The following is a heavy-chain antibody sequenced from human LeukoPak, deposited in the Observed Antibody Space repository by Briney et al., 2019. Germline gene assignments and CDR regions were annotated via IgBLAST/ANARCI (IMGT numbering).Heavy chain of an antibody. D-gene: IGHD1-1*01. CDR2: VDHTGST. J-gene: IGHJ6*03. CDR1: DDSITMYY. V-gene: IGHV4-59*01. Sequence: SETLSLTCSVSDDSITMYYWTWIRQPPGKGLEWIGYVDHTGSTNFNPSLNGRVSISRDTTKNLFSLRLRSVTAADTAVYFCARGPVSSSTWYSTYYYYFYMDVWGKGTTVTVSS. CDR3: ARGPVSSSTWYSTYYYYFYMDV.